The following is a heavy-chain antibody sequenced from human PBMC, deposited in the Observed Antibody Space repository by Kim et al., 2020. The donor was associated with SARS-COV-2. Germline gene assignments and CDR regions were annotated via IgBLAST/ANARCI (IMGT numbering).Heavy chain of an antibody. V-gene: IGHV1-18*01. J-gene: IGHJ4*02. Sequence: TDYAQKCQGTVTMPTDTSTRKAYMGLRSLRSDDTAVYYCARQAVAGSFDYWGQGTLVTVSS. CDR2: T. D-gene: IGHD6-19*01. CDR3: ARQAVAGSFDY.